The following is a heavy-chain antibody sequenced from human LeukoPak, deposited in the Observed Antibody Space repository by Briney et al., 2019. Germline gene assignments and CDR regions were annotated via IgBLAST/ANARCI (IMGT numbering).Heavy chain of an antibody. V-gene: IGHV1-8*01. CDR2: MNPNSGNT. CDR1: GYTFTSYD. D-gene: IGHD3-10*01. J-gene: IGHJ4*02. Sequence: GASVKVSCKASGYTFTSYDINWVRQATGQGLEWMGWMNPNSGNTGYAQKFQGRVTMTRNTSISTAYMELSRLRSDDTAVYCARDGGYYGSGSYQYWGQGTLVTVAS. CDR3: ARDGGYYGSGSYQY.